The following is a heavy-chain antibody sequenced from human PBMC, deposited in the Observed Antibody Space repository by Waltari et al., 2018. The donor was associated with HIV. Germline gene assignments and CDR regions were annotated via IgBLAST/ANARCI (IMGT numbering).Heavy chain of an antibody. J-gene: IGHJ4*02. V-gene: IGHV3-21*01. CDR1: GFTFRRYS. CDR2: ISSSSSYI. Sequence: EVQLVQSGGGLVKPGGSLRLTCPSFGFTFRRYSMNWVRQAPGKGLEWVSSISSSSSYIDYADSVKGRFTISRDNAKNSLYMQMNSLRAEDTAVYYCARDKAITMIVGYYFDYWGQGTLGTVSS. CDR3: ARDKAITMIVGYYFDY. D-gene: IGHD3-22*01.